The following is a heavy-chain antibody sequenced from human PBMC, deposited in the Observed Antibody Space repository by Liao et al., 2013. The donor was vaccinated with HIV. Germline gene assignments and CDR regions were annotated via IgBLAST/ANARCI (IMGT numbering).Heavy chain of an antibody. D-gene: IGHD5-12*01. CDR3: ARDEVDSGLYYYYYMDV. CDR1: GGSFSSYS. Sequence: QVQLQQWGAGLLKPSETLSLTCAVYGGSFSSYSWSWIRQPPGKGLEWIGEINHSGSTNYNPSLKSRVTISVDTSKNQFSLKLSSVTAADTAVYYCARDEVDSGLYYYYYMDVWGKGTTVTVSS. V-gene: IGHV4-34*01. CDR2: INHSGST. J-gene: IGHJ6*03.